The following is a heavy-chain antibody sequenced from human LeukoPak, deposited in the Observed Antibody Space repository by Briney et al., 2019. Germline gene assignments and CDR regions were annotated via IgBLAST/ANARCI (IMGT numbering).Heavy chain of an antibody. D-gene: IGHD3-22*01. Sequence: SETLSLTCTVSGGSISSYYWSWIRQSPGKGLEWIGYINYSGSTNYNPSLKSRVTISVGTSKNQFSLKLSSVTAADTAVYYCARADDSSGYYWEWFDPWGQGTLVTVSS. CDR1: GGSISSYY. CDR3: ARADDSSGYYWEWFDP. CDR2: INYSGST. V-gene: IGHV4-59*01. J-gene: IGHJ5*02.